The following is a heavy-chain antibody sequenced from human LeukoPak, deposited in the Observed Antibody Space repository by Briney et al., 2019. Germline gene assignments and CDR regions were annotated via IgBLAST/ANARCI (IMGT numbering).Heavy chain of an antibody. J-gene: IGHJ3*02. V-gene: IGHV1-69*01. Sequence: SVKVSCKASGGTFSSYAISWVRQAPGQGLEWMGGIIPIFGTANYAQKFQGRVTITADESTSTAYMELSSLRSEDTAVYYCARGGDIVVVPAAWDIWGQGTMVTVSS. CDR2: IIPIFGTA. CDR3: ARGGDIVVVPAAWDI. CDR1: GGTFSSYA. D-gene: IGHD2-2*01.